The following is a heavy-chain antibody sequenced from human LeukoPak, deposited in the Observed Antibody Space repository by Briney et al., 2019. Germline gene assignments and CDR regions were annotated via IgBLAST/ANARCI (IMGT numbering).Heavy chain of an antibody. Sequence: SETLSLTCTVSGGSITTDYWGWIRQPPGKGPEWIGYIFYSGSAHYNPSLESRLTISLDTSRNQLSLRLTSVTAADTAVYYCAGQGTSGFYYFDYWGLGTLVTVSS. D-gene: IGHD1/OR15-1a*01. CDR1: GGSITTDY. J-gene: IGHJ4*02. CDR2: IFYSGSA. V-gene: IGHV4-59*08. CDR3: AGQGTSGFYYFDY.